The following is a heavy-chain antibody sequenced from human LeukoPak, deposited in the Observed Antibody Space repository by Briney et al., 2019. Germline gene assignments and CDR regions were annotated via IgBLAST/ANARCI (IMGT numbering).Heavy chain of an antibody. D-gene: IGHD2-15*01. Sequence: PSETLSLTCTVSGGSISSSSYYWGWIRQPPGKGLEWIGSIYYSGSTYYNPSLKSRVTISVDTSKNQFSLKLSSVTAADTAVYYCARLLLPYAARSGGSDYRGQGTLVTVSS. CDR3: ARLLLPYAARSGGSDY. J-gene: IGHJ4*02. CDR2: IYYSGST. V-gene: IGHV4-39*01. CDR1: GGSISSSSYY.